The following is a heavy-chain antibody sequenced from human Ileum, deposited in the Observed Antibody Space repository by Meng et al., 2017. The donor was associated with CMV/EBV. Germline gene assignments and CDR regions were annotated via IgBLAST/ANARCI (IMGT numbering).Heavy chain of an antibody. V-gene: IGHV3-7*04. CDR1: RFSFSDFW. CDR3: VRGHYDGA. CDR2: IKADGSET. Sequence: GGSLRLSCTVSRFSFSDFWMNWVRQAPGKGLEWVANIKADGSETYYADSVKGRFIISRDNAKNSPYLQMNSLRVEDTAVYFCVRGHYDGAWGHGTLVTVSS. D-gene: IGHD3-16*01. J-gene: IGHJ4*03.